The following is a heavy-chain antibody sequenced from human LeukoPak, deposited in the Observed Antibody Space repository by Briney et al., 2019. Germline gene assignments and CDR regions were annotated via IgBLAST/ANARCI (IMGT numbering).Heavy chain of an antibody. V-gene: IGHV4-59*01. Sequence: SETLSLTCAVSGGSIRSYYWSCIRQPPGKRLEWIGYIYYTGTTAYNPSLKSRVTMSMDTSKNHLSLRLTSVTAADTAVYYCAKMAGYSSFYYFYGLDGGGQGTTVTVS. CDR1: GGSIRSYY. CDR3: AKMAGYSSFYYFYGLDG. J-gene: IGHJ6*02. CDR2: IYYTGTT. D-gene: IGHD6-6*01.